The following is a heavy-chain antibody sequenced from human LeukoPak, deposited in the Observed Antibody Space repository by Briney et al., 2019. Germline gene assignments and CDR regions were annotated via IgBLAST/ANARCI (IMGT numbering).Heavy chain of an antibody. V-gene: IGHV3-23*01. CDR2: ISGSGGST. J-gene: IGHJ4*02. Sequence: PGGSLSLSCAPSGFTFSSYAMSWVRQAPGKGLEWVSAISGSGGSTYYADSVQGRFTISRDNAKNSLYLQMNSLRDDDSAVYYCARGSGNEIDYWGQGTLVTVSS. CDR3: ARGSGNEIDY. CDR1: GFTFSSYA. D-gene: IGHD1-14*01.